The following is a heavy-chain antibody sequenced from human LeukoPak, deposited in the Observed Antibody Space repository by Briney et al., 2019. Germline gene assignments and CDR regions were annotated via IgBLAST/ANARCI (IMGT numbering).Heavy chain of an antibody. D-gene: IGHD1-26*01. Sequence: GASVKVSCKASGGTFSSYAISWMRQAPGQGLEWMGGIIPIFGTANYAQKFQGRVTITADESTSTAYMELSSLRSEDTAVYYCARDLEEWDLRRLDYWGQGTMVTVSS. CDR2: IIPIFGTA. CDR1: GGTFSSYA. CDR3: ARDLEEWDLRRLDY. V-gene: IGHV1-69*13. J-gene: IGHJ4*02.